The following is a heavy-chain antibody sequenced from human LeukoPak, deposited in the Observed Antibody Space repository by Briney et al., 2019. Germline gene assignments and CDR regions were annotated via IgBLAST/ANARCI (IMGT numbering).Heavy chain of an antibody. CDR1: GYTFTGYY. CDR3: ARDRGDDINCFDP. J-gene: IGHJ5*02. Sequence: GASVKVSCKASGYTFTGYYMHWVRQAPGQGLEWMGWINPNSGGTNYAQKFQGRVTMTRDTSISTAYMELSRLRSDDTAVYYCARDRGDDINCFDPWGQGTLVTVSS. V-gene: IGHV1-2*02. D-gene: IGHD3-9*01. CDR2: INPNSGGT.